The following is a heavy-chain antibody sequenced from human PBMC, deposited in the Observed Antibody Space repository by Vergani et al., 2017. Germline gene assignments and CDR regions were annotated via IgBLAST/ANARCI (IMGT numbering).Heavy chain of an antibody. CDR2: IIPILGIA. J-gene: IGHJ4*02. CDR3: AREDYYYYDSSGYSYYFDY. CDR1: GGTFSSYT. Sequence: QVQLVQSGAEVKKPGSSVKVSCKASGGTFSSYTISWVRQAPGQGLEWMGRIIPILGIANYAQKFQGRVTITADKSTSTAYMALSSLRSEDTAVYYCAREDYYYYDSSGYSYYFDYWGQGTLVTVSS. V-gene: IGHV1-69*08. D-gene: IGHD3-22*01.